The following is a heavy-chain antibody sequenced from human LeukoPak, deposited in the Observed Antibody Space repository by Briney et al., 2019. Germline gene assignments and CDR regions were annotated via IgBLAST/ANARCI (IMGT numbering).Heavy chain of an antibody. V-gene: IGHV1-69*13. D-gene: IGHD3-10*01. J-gene: IGHJ4*02. CDR3: ASRLDYYGSGSYYPFDY. Sequence: SVKVSCKASGGTFSSYAISWVRQAPGQGLEWMGGIIPIFGTANYAQKFQGRVTITADESTSTAYMELSSLRSEDTAVYYSASRLDYYGSGSYYPFDYWGQGTLVTVSS. CDR2: IIPIFGTA. CDR1: GGTFSSYA.